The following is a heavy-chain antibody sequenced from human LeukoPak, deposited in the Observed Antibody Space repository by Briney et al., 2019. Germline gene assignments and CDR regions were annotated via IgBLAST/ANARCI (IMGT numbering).Heavy chain of an antibody. CDR3: ARRQVGATVDY. CDR2: IYSGGST. V-gene: IGHV3-66*02. D-gene: IGHD1-26*01. Sequence: HTGGSLRLSCAASGFTVSSNYMSWVRQAPGKGLEWVSVIYSGGSTYYADSVKGRFTISRDNSKNTLYLQMNSLRAEDTAVYFYARRQVGATVDYWGQGTLVTVSS. CDR1: GFTVSSNY. J-gene: IGHJ4*02.